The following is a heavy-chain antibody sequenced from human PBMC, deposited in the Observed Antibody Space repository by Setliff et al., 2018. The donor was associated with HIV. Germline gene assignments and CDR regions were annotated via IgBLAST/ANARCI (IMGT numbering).Heavy chain of an antibody. CDR3: ARLTYYYDTSGPAAAFDI. Sequence: SETLSLTCNVSGGSISSGGFYWNWIRQHPGKGLEWIGYIYNSGSTYHSPSLQSRLTISVDTSKNQLSLKLTSVTAADTAVYYCARLTYYYDTSGPAAAFDIWGQGTMVTVSS. V-gene: IGHV4-31*03. CDR2: IYNSGST. D-gene: IGHD3-22*01. J-gene: IGHJ3*02. CDR1: GGSISSGGFY.